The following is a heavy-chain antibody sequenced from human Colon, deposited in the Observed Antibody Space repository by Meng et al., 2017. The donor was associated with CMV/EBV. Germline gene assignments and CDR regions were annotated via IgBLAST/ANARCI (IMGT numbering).Heavy chain of an antibody. D-gene: IGHD3-3*01. J-gene: IGHJ4*02. V-gene: IGHV1-24*01. CDR1: GSGLSEGS. CDR2: YDPEDGET. Sequence: ASVKVSCKVFGSGLSEGSIHWVRQAPGKGLEWMGGYDPEDGETVYAQKFQGRVTMTEDTSTNTAYMELSSLRFEDTAMYYCAPITIFGVVDGDDWGQGTLVTVSS. CDR3: APITIFGVVDGDD.